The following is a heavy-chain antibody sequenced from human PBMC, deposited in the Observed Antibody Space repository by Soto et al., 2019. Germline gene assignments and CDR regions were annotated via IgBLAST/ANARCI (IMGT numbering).Heavy chain of an antibody. J-gene: IGHJ4*02. CDR1: GFTFSSYG. V-gene: IGHV3-33*01. Sequence: QVQLVESGGGVVQPGRSLRLSCAASGFTFSSYGMHWVRQAPGKWLEWVAVIWYAGSNKYYADSVKGRFTISRENSKHTLYLEMNSLRAEDTAVYYCAREGSDGYNDFRVPFDYWGQGTLVTVAS. CDR3: AREGSDGYNDFRVPFDY. CDR2: IWYAGSNK. D-gene: IGHD5-12*01.